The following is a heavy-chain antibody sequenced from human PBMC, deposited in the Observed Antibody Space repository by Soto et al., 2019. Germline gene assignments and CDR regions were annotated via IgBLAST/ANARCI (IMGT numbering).Heavy chain of an antibody. Sequence: QVQLVQSGTEVKTPGASVKVSCKASGYNFNSYGISWVRQAPGQGLEWMGWISGYNGHTNYVQKFQGRVTMTTDISTSIVYMELRSLRSDDTAVYYCARDLSGFYVDGFEIWGQGTVVTVSS. CDR3: ARDLSGFYVDGFEI. J-gene: IGHJ3*02. CDR1: GYNFNSYG. CDR2: ISGYNGHT. D-gene: IGHD1-26*01. V-gene: IGHV1-18*04.